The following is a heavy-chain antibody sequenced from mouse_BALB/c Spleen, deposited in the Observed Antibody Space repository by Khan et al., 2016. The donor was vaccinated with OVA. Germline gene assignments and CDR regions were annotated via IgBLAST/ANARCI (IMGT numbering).Heavy chain of an antibody. V-gene: IGHV3-2*02. CDR1: GYSITSDYA. CDR3: SGGTVGRIAY. D-gene: IGHD1-1*01. CDR2: ISYSGST. J-gene: IGHJ3*01. Sequence: EVQLVESGPGLVKPSQSLSLTCTVTGYSITSDYAWNWIRQFPGNKLEWMGYISYSGSTSYNPSLKSRISITRDTSKNQFFPQLNSVTTGNTATYSCSGGTVGRIAYWDQGTLVTVSA.